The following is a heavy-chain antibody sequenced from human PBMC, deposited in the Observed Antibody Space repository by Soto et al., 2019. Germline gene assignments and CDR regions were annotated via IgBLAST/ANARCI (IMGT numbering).Heavy chain of an antibody. Sequence: QVQLHQWGAGLLKPSETLSLTCAVYGGSFSGYYWSWIRQPPGKGLEWIGEINHSGSTNYNPSLKSRVAISVDTSKNQFSLTLSSVTAADTAVYYCARGDPQRGLNYWGRGTLVTVSS. J-gene: IGHJ4*02. CDR1: GGSFSGYY. CDR2: INHSGST. D-gene: IGHD3-16*01. CDR3: ARGDPQRGLNY. V-gene: IGHV4-34*01.